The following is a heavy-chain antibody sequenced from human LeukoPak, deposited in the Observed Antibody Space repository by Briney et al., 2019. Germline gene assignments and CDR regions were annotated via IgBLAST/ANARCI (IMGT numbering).Heavy chain of an antibody. V-gene: IGHV4-39*01. Sequence: PSETLSLTCTVSGGSISSSSYYWGWIRQPPGEGLAWIGSIYYSGSTYYNPSLKSRVTISVYKSKIQFSLKRSSVAAADTAVYYCARRYGDYVRQYYFDYWGQGTLVTVSS. CDR2: IYYSGST. J-gene: IGHJ4*02. D-gene: IGHD4-17*01. CDR1: GGSISSSSYY. CDR3: ARRYGDYVRQYYFDY.